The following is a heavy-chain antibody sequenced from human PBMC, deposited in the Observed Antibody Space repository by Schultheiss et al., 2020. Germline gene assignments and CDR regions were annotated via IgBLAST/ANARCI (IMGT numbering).Heavy chain of an antibody. CDR2: IYYSGST. V-gene: IGHV4-39*07. CDR3: ARGTPMITFGGVIVTDAFDI. J-gene: IGHJ3*02. Sequence: SETLSLTCTVSGGSISSSSYYWGWTRQPPGKGLEWIGSIYYSGSTYYNPSLKSRVTISVDTFKNQFSLKLSSVTAADTAVYYCARGTPMITFGGVIVTDAFDIWGQGTMVTVSS. D-gene: IGHD3-16*02. CDR1: GGSISSSSYY.